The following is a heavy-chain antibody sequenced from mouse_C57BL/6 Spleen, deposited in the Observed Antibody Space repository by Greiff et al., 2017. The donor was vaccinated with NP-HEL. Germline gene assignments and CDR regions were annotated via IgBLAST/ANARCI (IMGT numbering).Heavy chain of an antibody. J-gene: IGHJ3*01. CDR2: ISYSGST. V-gene: IGHV3-1*01. CDR1: GYSITSGYD. CDR3: ARDRYDYDGAWFAY. D-gene: IGHD2-4*01. Sequence: DVQLQESGPGMVKPSQSLSLTCTVTGYSITSGYDWHWIRHFPGNKLEWMGYISYSGSTNYNPSLKSRISITHDTSKNHFFLKLNSVTTEDTATYYCARDRYDYDGAWFAYWGQGTLVTVSA.